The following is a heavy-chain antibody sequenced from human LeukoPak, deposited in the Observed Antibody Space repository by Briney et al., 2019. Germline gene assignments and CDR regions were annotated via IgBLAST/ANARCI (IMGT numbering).Heavy chain of an antibody. V-gene: IGHV3-23*01. Sequence: QAGGSLRLSCAVSGFTFSSHAMSWVRQAPGKGLEWVSGISISGDTTYYADSVQGRFTISRDNSKNTVYLQMSNLRVEGTAIYYCANEEVPNDYWGEGTLVTVSS. J-gene: IGHJ4*02. D-gene: IGHD4/OR15-4a*01. CDR2: ISISGDTT. CDR3: ANEEVPNDY. CDR1: GFTFSSHA.